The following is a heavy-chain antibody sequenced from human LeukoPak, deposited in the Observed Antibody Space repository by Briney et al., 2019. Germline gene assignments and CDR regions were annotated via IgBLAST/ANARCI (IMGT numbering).Heavy chain of an antibody. CDR2: IYHSGST. Sequence: PSGTLSLTYAVSGGSISSSNWRGWVRQPPGKGLEWIGEIYHSGSTNYNPSLKSRVTISVDKSKHQFSLKLSSVTAADTAVYYCARGLRYCSGGSCYSDYYYGMDVWGKGTTVTVSS. J-gene: IGHJ6*04. CDR3: ARGLRYCSGGSCYSDYYYGMDV. CDR1: GGSISSSNW. V-gene: IGHV4-4*02. D-gene: IGHD2-15*01.